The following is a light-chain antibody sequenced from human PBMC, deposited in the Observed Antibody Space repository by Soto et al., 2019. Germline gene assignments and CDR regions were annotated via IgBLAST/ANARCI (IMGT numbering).Light chain of an antibody. CDR1: QSVSSY. V-gene: IGKV3-11*01. CDR2: DAS. Sequence: EIVLTQSPATLSLSPGERATLSCRASQSVSSYLAWYQQKPGQAPRLLIYDASNRATGIPARFSGSGSGTDFTLTSSSLEPEDFAVYYCQQRSNWPYTCGQGPELEIK. CDR3: QQRSNWPYT. J-gene: IGKJ2*01.